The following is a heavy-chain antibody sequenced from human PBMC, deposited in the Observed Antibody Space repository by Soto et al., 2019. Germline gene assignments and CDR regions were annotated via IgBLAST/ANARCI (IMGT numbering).Heavy chain of an antibody. J-gene: IGHJ4*02. V-gene: IGHV3-23*01. CDR3: AKGFSMFYFDISVYPSLFDY. Sequence: GGSLRLSCAASGFTFSSYAMNWVRQAPGKGLEWVSVISGSGGSTYYADSVKGRFTISRDNSKNTLYLQMNSLRAEDTAVYYCAKGFSMFYFDISVYPSLFDYGGQGTLVTVSS. D-gene: IGHD3-22*01. CDR1: GFTFSSYA. CDR2: ISGSGGST.